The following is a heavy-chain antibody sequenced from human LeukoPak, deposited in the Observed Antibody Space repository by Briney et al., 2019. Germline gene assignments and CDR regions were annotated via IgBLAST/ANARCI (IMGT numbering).Heavy chain of an antibody. D-gene: IGHD3-22*01. V-gene: IGHV3-23*01. CDR1: EFTFSSYG. J-gene: IGHJ4*02. CDR3: AKSSIFYDSSGYYVGEKYYFDY. Sequence: PGGSLRLSCAASEFTFSSYGMSWVRQAPGMGLEWVSGISASGTSTYDADSVKGRFTISRDNSKNTLYLQMNSLRAEDTAVYYCAKSSIFYDSSGYYVGEKYYFDYWGQGTLVTVSS. CDR2: ISASGTST.